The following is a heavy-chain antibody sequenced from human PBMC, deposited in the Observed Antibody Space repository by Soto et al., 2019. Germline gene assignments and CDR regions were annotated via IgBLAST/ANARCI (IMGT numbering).Heavy chain of an antibody. J-gene: IGHJ4*02. CDR3: AKVITVKQYLGGDY. V-gene: IGHV3-23*01. D-gene: IGHD6-13*01. Sequence: EVQLLESGGGLVQPGGSLRLSCAASGFTFSSSSMSWVRQAPGKGLEWVSVISGSGGSTFYADSVKGRFTISRDNSKSKLYLQMNSLRAEDTAIYYCAKVITVKQYLGGDYWGQETLVTVSS. CDR2: ISGSGGST. CDR1: GFTFSSSS.